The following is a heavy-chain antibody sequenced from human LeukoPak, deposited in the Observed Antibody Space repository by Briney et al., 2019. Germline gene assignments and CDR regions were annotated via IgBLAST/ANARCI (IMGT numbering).Heavy chain of an antibody. J-gene: IGHJ4*02. CDR3: ASSYDSSGND. Sequence: GGSLRLSCAASGFSFDTYWMSWVRQAPGKGLEWVANIKKDGSQKYYVGSVRGRLTISRDNAKSSLYLQMNSLRVEDTAIYYCASSYDSSGNDWGQGTLVTVSS. CDR1: GFSFDTYW. V-gene: IGHV3-7*01. D-gene: IGHD3-22*01. CDR2: IKKDGSQK.